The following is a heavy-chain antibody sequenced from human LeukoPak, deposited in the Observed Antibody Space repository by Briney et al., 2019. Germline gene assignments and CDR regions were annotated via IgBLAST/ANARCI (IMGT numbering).Heavy chain of an antibody. CDR3: AKDLSSSSWYVGNFDY. CDR1: GFTFSSYG. J-gene: IGHJ4*02. V-gene: IGHV3-30*18. Sequence: GRSLRLSCAASGFTFSSYGMHWVRQAPGKGREGVAVISYDGSNKYYADSVKGRFTISRDNSKNTLYLQMNSLRAEGTAVYYCAKDLSSSSWYVGNFDYWGQGTLVTVSS. CDR2: ISYDGSNK. D-gene: IGHD6-13*01.